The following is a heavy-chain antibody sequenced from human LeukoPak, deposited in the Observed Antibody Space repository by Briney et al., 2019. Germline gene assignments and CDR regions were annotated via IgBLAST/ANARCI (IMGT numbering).Heavy chain of an antibody. CDR3: ARDSGIVGAKDDAFDI. D-gene: IGHD1-26*01. CDR2: INPNSGGT. Sequence: GASVKVSCKASGYTFTGYYMHWVRQAPGQGLEWMGWINPNSGGTNYAQKFQGRVTMTRDTSISTAYMELSRLRSDDTAVYYCARDSGIVGAKDDAFDIWGQGTTVTVSS. J-gene: IGHJ3*02. CDR1: GYTFTGYY. V-gene: IGHV1-2*02.